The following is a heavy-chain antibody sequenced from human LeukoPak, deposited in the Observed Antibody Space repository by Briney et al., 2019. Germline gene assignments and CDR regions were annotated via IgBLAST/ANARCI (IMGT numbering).Heavy chain of an antibody. CDR3: ARDRRSSTSCYVWFDP. D-gene: IGHD2-2*01. Sequence: SVKVSCKASGGTFSSYAISWVRQAPGQGLEWMGGIIPIFGTANYAQKFQGRVTITADKSTSTAYMELSSPRSEDTAVYYCARDRRSSTSCYVWFDPWGQGTLVTVSS. CDR1: GGTFSSYA. V-gene: IGHV1-69*06. J-gene: IGHJ5*02. CDR2: IIPIFGTA.